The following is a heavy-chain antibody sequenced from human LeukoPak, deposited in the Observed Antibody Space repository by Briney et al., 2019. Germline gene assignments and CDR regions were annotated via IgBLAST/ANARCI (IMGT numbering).Heavy chain of an antibody. CDR2: IGQDGGEK. CDR3: ASEDSSGWYYFDY. CDR1: GFTFTNYW. V-gene: IGHV3-7*01. J-gene: IGHJ4*02. Sequence: GGSLRLSCAASGFTFTNYWMTWVRQAPGKGLEWVANIGQDGGEKYYVDSVKGRFTISRDNAKNSLYLQMNSLRAEDTAVYYCASEDSSGWYYFDYWGQGTLVTVSS. D-gene: IGHD6-19*01.